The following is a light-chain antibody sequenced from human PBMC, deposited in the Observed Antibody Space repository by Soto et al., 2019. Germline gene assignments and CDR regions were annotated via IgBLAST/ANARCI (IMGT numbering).Light chain of an antibody. V-gene: IGKV3D-20*02. CDR3: QPYNNWPLT. CDR1: QTVRNNY. J-gene: IGKJ4*01. Sequence: EFVLTQSPGTLSLSPGERATLSCRASQTVRNNYLAWYQQKPGQAPRLLIYDASSRATGIPDRFSGGGSGTDFTLTINSLQSEDFAIYYCQPYNNWPLTFGGGTKVESK. CDR2: DAS.